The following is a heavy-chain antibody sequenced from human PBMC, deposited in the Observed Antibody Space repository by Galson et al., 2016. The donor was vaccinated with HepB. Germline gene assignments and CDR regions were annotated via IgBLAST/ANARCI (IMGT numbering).Heavy chain of an antibody. V-gene: IGHV3-11*06. CDR3: TRGGDSFDY. Sequence: SLRLSCAASGFTFSDYYMSWIRQAPGKGLEWVSYISSSSSYTKYADSVKGRFTISRDYAKNSLYLQMNSLRSEDTAVYYCTRGGDSFDYWGQGTLVTVSS. CDR1: GFTFSDYY. CDR2: ISSSSSYT. J-gene: IGHJ4*02.